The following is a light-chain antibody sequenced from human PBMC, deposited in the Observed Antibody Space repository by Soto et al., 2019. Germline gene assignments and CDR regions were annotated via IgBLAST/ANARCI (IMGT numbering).Light chain of an antibody. CDR1: SSDVGGYNY. CDR3: SSYTRSSINWL. CDR2: DVT. Sequence: QSVLTQPASVSGSPGQSITISCTGTSSDVGGYNYVSWYQQHPGKATKLMIYDVTNRPSGVSDRFSGSKSGNTASLSISGLQTEDEADYYCSSYTRSSINWLFGGGTQLTVL. J-gene: IGLJ3*02. V-gene: IGLV2-14*03.